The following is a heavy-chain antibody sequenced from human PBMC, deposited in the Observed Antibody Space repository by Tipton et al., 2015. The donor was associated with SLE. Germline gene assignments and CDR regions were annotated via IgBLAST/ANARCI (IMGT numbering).Heavy chain of an antibody. Sequence: LRLSCTVSGASISTYYWSWIRQPAGKGLEWIGRVYNSGSTNYSPSLKSRVTISVDTSTNQFSLKMYSVTAADTAVYYCARVKDYYLWFDPWGQGTLVTVSS. CDR1: GASISTYY. CDR3: ARVKDYYLWFDP. J-gene: IGHJ5*02. D-gene: IGHD2/OR15-2a*01. V-gene: IGHV4-4*07. CDR2: VYNSGST.